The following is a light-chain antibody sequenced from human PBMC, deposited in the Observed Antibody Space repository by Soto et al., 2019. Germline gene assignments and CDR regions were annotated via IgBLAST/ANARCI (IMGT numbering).Light chain of an antibody. Sequence: DVQMTQSPSSLSASVGDRVTITCRASQSISTYLNWYQQKPGKAPKFLIFAASTLQSGVPPRFSGSGSGTDFTLTINSLQPEDFATYFCQQTYSTPLTFGRGTKVEIK. CDR1: QSISTY. J-gene: IGKJ4*01. CDR3: QQTYSTPLT. V-gene: IGKV1-39*01. CDR2: AAS.